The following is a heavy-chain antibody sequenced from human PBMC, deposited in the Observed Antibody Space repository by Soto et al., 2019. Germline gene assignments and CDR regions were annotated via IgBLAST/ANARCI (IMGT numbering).Heavy chain of an antibody. D-gene: IGHD6-13*01. CDR1: GFTFDDYV. Sequence: EVQLVESGGGLVQPGRSLRLSCAASGFTFDDYVMHWVRQAPGKGLEWVSGISWNSGSIGYADSVKGRFTISRDNAKNSLYLQMNSLRAEDTALYYCAKDTWGAGYSSSWYHWFDPWGQGTLVTVSS. CDR2: ISWNSGSI. V-gene: IGHV3-9*01. J-gene: IGHJ5*02. CDR3: AKDTWGAGYSSSWYHWFDP.